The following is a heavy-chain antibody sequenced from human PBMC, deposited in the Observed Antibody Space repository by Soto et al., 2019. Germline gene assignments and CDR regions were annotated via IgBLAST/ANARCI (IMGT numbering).Heavy chain of an antibody. Sequence: EVQLLESGGGLVQPGGSLRLSCAVSGFTFSSHAMSWVRQAPGKGLECVSSITGSGDSTYYADSVKGRFTISRDKSKSTRYLQMNSLRAEDTAVYYCAKDPQFSGWLSAQTFDYWGQGTQVTVSS. CDR2: ITGSGDST. CDR1: GFTFSSHA. V-gene: IGHV3-23*01. CDR3: AKDPQFSGWLSAQTFDY. J-gene: IGHJ4*02. D-gene: IGHD6-19*01.